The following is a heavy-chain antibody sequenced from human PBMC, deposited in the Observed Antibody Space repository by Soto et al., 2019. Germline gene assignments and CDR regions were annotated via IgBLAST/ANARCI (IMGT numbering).Heavy chain of an antibody. CDR2: MHRGGST. V-gene: IGHV3-53*01. D-gene: IGHD5-18*01. Sequence: GGSLRLSCVVSGFSVSGSSIFWVRQATGKGLESVSLMHRGGSTDNADSVKGRFTTSRDKSKNTLYLHMNGLRVEDTAVYYCARVNTTLVDHFDCWGQGTLVTV. CDR1: GFSVSGSS. J-gene: IGHJ4*02. CDR3: ARVNTTLVDHFDC.